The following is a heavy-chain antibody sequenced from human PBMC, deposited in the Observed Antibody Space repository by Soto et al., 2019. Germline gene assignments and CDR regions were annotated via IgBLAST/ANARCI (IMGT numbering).Heavy chain of an antibody. Sequence: WETLSLTCAVYGGSFSGYYWSWIRQPPGKGLEWIGEINHSGSTNYNPSLKSRVTISVDTSKNQFSLKLSSVTAADTAVYYCARGSAPTDQYYDFWSGYYRYYYYYGMDVWGQGTTVTVSS. J-gene: IGHJ6*02. CDR2: INHSGST. CDR3: ARGSAPTDQYYDFWSGYYRYYYYYGMDV. V-gene: IGHV4-34*01. D-gene: IGHD3-3*01. CDR1: GGSFSGYY.